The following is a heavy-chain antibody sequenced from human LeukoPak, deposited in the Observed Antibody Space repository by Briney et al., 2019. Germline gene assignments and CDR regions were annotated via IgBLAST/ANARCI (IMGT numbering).Heavy chain of an antibody. CDR1: GFTFSSYS. D-gene: IGHD6-13*01. V-gene: IGHV3-7*01. Sequence: PGGSLRLSCAASGFTFSSYSMNWVRQAPGKGLEWVANTRQDGSEKNYVDSVKGRFTISRDNAKNSLFLQMNNLRDEDTAVYYCARAGGSSWADYWGQGTLVTVSS. CDR2: TRQDGSEK. J-gene: IGHJ4*02. CDR3: ARAGGSSWADY.